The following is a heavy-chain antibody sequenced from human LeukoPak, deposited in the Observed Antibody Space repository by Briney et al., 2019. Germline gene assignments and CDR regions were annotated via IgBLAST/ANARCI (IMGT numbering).Heavy chain of an antibody. D-gene: IGHD5-18*01. V-gene: IGHV3-30*18. J-gene: IGHJ4*02. CDR2: ISYDGSNK. CDR1: GFTFSNYA. Sequence: PGGSLRLSCAASGFTFSNYAMNWVRQAPGKGLEWVAVISYDGSNKYYADSVKGRFTISRDNSKNTLYLQMNSLRAEDTAVYYCAKFGFEDTAMGLNDYWGQGTLVSVSS. CDR3: AKFGFEDTAMGLNDY.